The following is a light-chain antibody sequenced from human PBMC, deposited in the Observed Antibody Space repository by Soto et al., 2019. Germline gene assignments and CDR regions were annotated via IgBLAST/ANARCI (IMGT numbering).Light chain of an antibody. CDR1: QGIGND. V-gene: IGKV1-6*01. CDR2: TAS. J-gene: IGKJ4*01. CDR3: LQDFSFPLT. Sequence: AIQMTQSPSSLSASVGDRVTITCRASQGIGNDLAWYQRKPGKAPKLLIYTASSLQNGVPPRFSGSGSDTVFTLTIDSLQPEDFATYYCLQDFSFPLTFGGGTKVDIK.